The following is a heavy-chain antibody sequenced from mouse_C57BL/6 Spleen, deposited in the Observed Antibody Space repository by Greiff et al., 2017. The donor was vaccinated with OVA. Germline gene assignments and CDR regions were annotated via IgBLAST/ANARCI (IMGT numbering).Heavy chain of an antibody. V-gene: IGHV1-69*01. J-gene: IGHJ1*03. Sequence: VQLQQPGAELVMPGASVKLSCKASGYTFTSYWMHWVKQRPGQGLEWIGEIDPSDSYTNYNQKFKGKSTLTVDKSSSTAYMQLSSLTSEDSAVYYCARGGPDYGSSYWYFDVWGTGTTVTVSS. D-gene: IGHD1-1*01. CDR2: IDPSDSYT. CDR1: GYTFTSYW. CDR3: ARGGPDYGSSYWYFDV.